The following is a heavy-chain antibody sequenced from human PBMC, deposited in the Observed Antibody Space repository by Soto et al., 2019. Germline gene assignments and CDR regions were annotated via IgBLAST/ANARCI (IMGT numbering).Heavy chain of an antibody. V-gene: IGHV4-59*08. Sequence: SETLSLTCSVSGASFTSYYWSWIRQPPGEGLEWIGYIYYSGSTNYNPSLKSRVTISVDTSKNQFSLELSSVTAADTAVYYCASLRDTSSWYYAYWGQGILVTVSS. CDR1: GASFTSYY. J-gene: IGHJ4*02. CDR3: ASLRDTSSWYYAY. D-gene: IGHD6-13*01. CDR2: IYYSGST.